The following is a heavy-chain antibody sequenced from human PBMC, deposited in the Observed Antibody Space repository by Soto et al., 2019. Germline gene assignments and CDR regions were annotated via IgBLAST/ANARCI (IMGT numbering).Heavy chain of an antibody. CDR3: ARRMRIAARRNWFDP. Sequence: PSETLSLTCAVYGGSFSGYYWSWIRQPPGKGLEWIGEINHSGSTNYNPSLKSRVTISVDTSKNQFSLKLSSVTAADTAVYYCARRMRIAARRNWFDPWGQGTLVTVSS. V-gene: IGHV4-34*01. D-gene: IGHD6-6*01. CDR2: INHSGST. CDR1: GGSFSGYY. J-gene: IGHJ5*02.